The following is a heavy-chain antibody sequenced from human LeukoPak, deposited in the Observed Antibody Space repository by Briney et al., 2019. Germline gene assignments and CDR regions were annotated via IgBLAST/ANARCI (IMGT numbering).Heavy chain of an antibody. Sequence: GGSLRLSCAASGFTFSSYSMNWVRQAPGKGLKWVSSISRSSSYIYYADSVKGRFTISRDNAKNALYLQMNSLRAEDTAVYYCARVRGYSYGVYFDFWGQGTLVTVSS. CDR1: GFTFSSYS. CDR2: ISRSSSYI. V-gene: IGHV3-21*01. J-gene: IGHJ4*02. D-gene: IGHD5-18*01. CDR3: ARVRGYSYGVYFDF.